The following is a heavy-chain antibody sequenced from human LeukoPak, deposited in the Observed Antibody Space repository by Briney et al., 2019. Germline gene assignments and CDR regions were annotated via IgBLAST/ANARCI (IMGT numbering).Heavy chain of an antibody. D-gene: IGHD1-1*01. V-gene: IGHV3-48*03. CDR1: GFTFSSYE. Sequence: GGSLRLSCAASGFTFSSYEMNWVRQAPGKGLEWVSYISSSGSTIYYADSVKGRFTISRDNAKNSLYLQMNSLRAEDTAVYYCAGEDWNDVYWGQGTLVTVSS. CDR2: ISSSGSTI. CDR3: AGEDWNDVY. J-gene: IGHJ4*02.